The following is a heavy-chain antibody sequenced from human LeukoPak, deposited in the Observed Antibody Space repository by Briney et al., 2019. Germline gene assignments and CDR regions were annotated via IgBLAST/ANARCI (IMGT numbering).Heavy chain of an antibody. CDR1: GYTFTSYG. CDR2: ISAYNGNT. CDR3: ARDLDPYYYDSSGYFINWFDP. J-gene: IGHJ5*02. V-gene: IGHV1-18*01. Sequence: GASVKVSRKASGYTFTSYGISWVRQAPGQGLEWMGWISAYNGNTNYAQKLQGRVTMTTDTSTSTAYMELRSLRSDDTAVYYCARDLDPYYYDSSGYFINWFDPWGQGTLVTVSS. D-gene: IGHD3-22*01.